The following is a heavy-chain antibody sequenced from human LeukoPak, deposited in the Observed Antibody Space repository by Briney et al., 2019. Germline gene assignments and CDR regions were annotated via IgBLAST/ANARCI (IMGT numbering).Heavy chain of an antibody. Sequence: GGSLRLSCAASGFTFDDYGMSWVRQAPGKGLEWVSGINWNGGSTGYADSVKGRFAISRDNAKNSLYLQMNSLRAEDTAVYYCARDPGREYFDYWGQGTLVTVSS. CDR1: GFTFDDYG. V-gene: IGHV3-20*04. CDR2: INWNGGST. D-gene: IGHD1-26*01. CDR3: ARDPGREYFDY. J-gene: IGHJ4*02.